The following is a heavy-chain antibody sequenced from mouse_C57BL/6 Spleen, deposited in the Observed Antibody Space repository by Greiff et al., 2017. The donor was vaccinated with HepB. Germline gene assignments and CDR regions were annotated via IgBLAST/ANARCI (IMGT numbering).Heavy chain of an antibody. D-gene: IGHD1-1*01. CDR1: GYAFSSSW. V-gene: IGHV1-82*01. CDR3: AREGSSPFDY. Sequence: VQLQQSGPALVKPGASVKISCKASGYAFSSSWMNWVKQRPGKGLGWIGRIYPGDGDINYNGKFKGKATLTPAKSSSTAYMQLSSLTSEDSAVYFCAREGSSPFDYWGQGTTLTVSS. CDR2: IYPGDGDI. J-gene: IGHJ2*01.